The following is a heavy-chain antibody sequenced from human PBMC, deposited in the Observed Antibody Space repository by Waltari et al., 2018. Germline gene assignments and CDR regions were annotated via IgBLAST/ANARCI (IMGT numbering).Heavy chain of an antibody. CDR3: AKRSYVGFYFDY. J-gene: IGHJ4*02. CDR2: ISWNSGSI. CDR1: GFTFDDYA. V-gene: IGHV3-9*01. D-gene: IGHD1-26*01. Sequence: EVQLVESGGGLVQPGRSLRLSCAASGFTFDDYAMHWVRQAPGKGLEWVSGISWNSGSIGYADSVKCRFTISRDNAKNSLYLQMNSLRAEDTALYYCAKRSYVGFYFDYWGQGTLVTVSS.